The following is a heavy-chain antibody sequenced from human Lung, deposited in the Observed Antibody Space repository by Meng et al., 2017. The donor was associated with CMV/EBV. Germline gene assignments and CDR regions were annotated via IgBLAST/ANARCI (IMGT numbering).Heavy chain of an antibody. Sequence: ASVKVSXKASGYIFTKYGVNWMRQAPGQGPEWMGWISAYNGDTMYAPKVQGRVTMTTDTSTSTAYMELRGLRSDDTAVYYCARDAGTIAVSGIGDYWGQGXLVTVSS. CDR2: ISAYNGDT. CDR3: ARDAGTIAVSGIGDY. J-gene: IGHJ4*02. CDR1: GYIFTKYG. V-gene: IGHV1-18*01. D-gene: IGHD6-19*01.